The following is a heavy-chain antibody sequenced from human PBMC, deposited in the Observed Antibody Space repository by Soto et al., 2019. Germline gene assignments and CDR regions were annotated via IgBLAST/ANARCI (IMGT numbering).Heavy chain of an antibody. J-gene: IGHJ3*02. CDR2: ISYDGSNK. V-gene: IGHV3-30-3*01. Sequence: QVQLVESGGGVVQPGRSLRLSCAASGFTFSSYAMHWVRQAPGKGLEWVAVISYDGSNKYYADSVKGRFTISRDNSKDPLYLQMNSLRAEDTAVYYCARGDRGGHDAFDIWGQGTMVTASS. CDR1: GFTFSSYA. CDR3: ARGDRGGHDAFDI. D-gene: IGHD2-15*01.